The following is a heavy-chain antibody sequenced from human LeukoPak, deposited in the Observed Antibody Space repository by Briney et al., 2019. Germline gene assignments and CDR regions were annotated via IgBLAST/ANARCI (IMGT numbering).Heavy chain of an antibody. CDR2: IYYSGST. J-gene: IGHJ4*02. CDR1: GGSISSGDYY. Sequence: SETLSLTCTVSGGSISSGDYYWSWIRQPPGKGLEWIGYIYYSGSTYYNPSLKSRVTISVDTSKNQFSLKLSSVTAADTAVYYCARVSGSYFSYYFDYWGQGTLVTVSS. CDR3: ARVSGSYFSYYFDY. D-gene: IGHD1-26*01. V-gene: IGHV4-30-4*02.